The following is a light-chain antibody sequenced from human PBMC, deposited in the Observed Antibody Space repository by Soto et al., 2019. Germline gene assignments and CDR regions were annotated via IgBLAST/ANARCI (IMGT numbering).Light chain of an antibody. CDR1: SSDVGGYEY. Sequence: QSALTQPRSVSGSPGQSVTISCSGTSSDVGGYEYVSWYQQHPGKAPTLIIYEVSNRPSGISNRFSGSKSGNTASLTLSGLQAEDEADYYCSSYTSSSTLVFGGGTKLTVL. J-gene: IGLJ2*01. CDR3: SSYTSSSTLV. CDR2: EVS. V-gene: IGLV2-14*01.